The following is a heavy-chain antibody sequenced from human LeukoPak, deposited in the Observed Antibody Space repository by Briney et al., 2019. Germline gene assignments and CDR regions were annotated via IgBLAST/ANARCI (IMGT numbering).Heavy chain of an antibody. CDR2: IYSGGST. CDR1: GITVSNSY. CDR3: VRWYGGSGLENYYYYMDV. Sequence: GSLRLSCAASGITVSNSYMSWVRQAPGKGLEWVSVIYSGGSTYYADSVKGRFTISRDSSKNTLYLQMNSLRAEDTAVYYCVRWYGGSGLENYYYYMDVWGKGTTVTISS. D-gene: IGHD3-10*01. J-gene: IGHJ6*03. V-gene: IGHV3-66*01.